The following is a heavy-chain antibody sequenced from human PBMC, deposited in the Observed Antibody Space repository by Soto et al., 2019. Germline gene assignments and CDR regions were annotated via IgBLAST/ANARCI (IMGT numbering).Heavy chain of an antibody. Sequence: QVLLQESGPGLVQPSGTVYLSCAVSGDSISTNYFWGWVRQPPGKGLEWVGDISHSGSVNYNPSLKSRVTISIDKSKNQFSLKLNSVTAADTAVYYCARSFGWYAIDYWGQGTLVIVSS. CDR2: ISHSGSV. CDR3: ARSFGWYAIDY. D-gene: IGHD6-19*01. V-gene: IGHV4-4*02. CDR1: GDSISTNYF. J-gene: IGHJ4*02.